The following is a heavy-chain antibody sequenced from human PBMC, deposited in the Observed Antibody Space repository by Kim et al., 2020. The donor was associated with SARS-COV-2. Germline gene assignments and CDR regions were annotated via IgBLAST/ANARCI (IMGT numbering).Heavy chain of an antibody. D-gene: IGHD3-22*01. V-gene: IGHV1-69*04. Sequence: FQGRVTMTADTSTSTAYMELSSLRSEDTAVYYCARVKDYYDSSGDWYFDLWGRGTLVTVSS. J-gene: IGHJ2*01. CDR3: ARVKDYYDSSGDWYFDL.